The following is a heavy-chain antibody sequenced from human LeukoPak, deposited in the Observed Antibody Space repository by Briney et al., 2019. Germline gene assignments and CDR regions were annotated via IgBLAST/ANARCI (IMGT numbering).Heavy chain of an antibody. CDR1: GFTFSDYY. V-gene: IGHV3-11*01. CDR3: ARYSSSSHVDY. J-gene: IGHJ4*02. D-gene: IGHD6-13*01. Sequence: GGSLRLSCAASGFTFSDYYMSWIRQAPGKGLEWVSYISSSGSTIYYADSVKGRFTISRDNAMNSLYLQMNSLRAEDTAVYYCARYSSSSHVDYWGQGTLVTVSS. CDR2: ISSSGSTI.